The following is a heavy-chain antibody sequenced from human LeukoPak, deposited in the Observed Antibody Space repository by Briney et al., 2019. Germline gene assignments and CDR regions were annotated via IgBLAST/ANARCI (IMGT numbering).Heavy chain of an antibody. Sequence: GGSLRLSCAVSGITLSNYGMSWVRQAPGKGLEWVAGISDSGGRTNYADSVKGRFTISRDNPKNTLYLQRNSLRVEDTAVYFCAKRGVVIRVILVGFNKEAYYFDSWGQGALVPVSS. V-gene: IGHV3-23*01. D-gene: IGHD3-22*01. CDR3: AKRGVVIRVILVGFNKEAYYFDS. J-gene: IGHJ4*02. CDR2: ISDSGGRT. CDR1: GITLSNYG.